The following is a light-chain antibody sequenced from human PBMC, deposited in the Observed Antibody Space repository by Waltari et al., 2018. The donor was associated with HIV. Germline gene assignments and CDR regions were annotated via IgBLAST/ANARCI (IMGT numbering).Light chain of an antibody. V-gene: IGLV10-54*04. J-gene: IGLJ3*02. Sequence: QAGLTQPPPVSKALGPTATLTCTGDKNTVGFQGAACLKHPQGHPPKLLSYRGNNRPSGVPGRFSAATSGKTASLNITGLQADDEADYFCSSWDTRLNGWVFGGGTHLTVL. CDR2: RGN. CDR1: KNTVGFQG. CDR3: SSWDTRLNGWV.